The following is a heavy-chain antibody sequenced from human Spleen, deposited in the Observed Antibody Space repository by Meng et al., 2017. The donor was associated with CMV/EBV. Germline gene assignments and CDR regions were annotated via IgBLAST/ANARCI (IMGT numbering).Heavy chain of an antibody. CDR3: ARAGGIVVVPAAILGNWFDP. Sequence: SETLSLTCTVSGGTVSSGSYYWSWIRQPPGKGLEWFGYIYYSGSTNYNPSLKSRVTISVDTSKNQFSLKLSSVTAADTAVYYCARAGGIVVVPAAILGNWFDPWCQGTLVTVSS. V-gene: IGHV4-61*01. D-gene: IGHD2-2*02. J-gene: IGHJ5*02. CDR1: GGTVSSGSYY. CDR2: IYYSGST.